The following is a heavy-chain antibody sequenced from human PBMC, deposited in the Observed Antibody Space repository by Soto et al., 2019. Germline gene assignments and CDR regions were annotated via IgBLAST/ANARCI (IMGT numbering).Heavy chain of an antibody. CDR3: AREMELLYYFDY. Sequence: ASVKVSCKASGYTFTSYGISWVRQAPGQGLEWMGWISAYNGNTNYAQKLQGRVTMATDTSTSTAYMELRSLRSDDTAVYYCAREMELLYYFDYWGQGTLVTVSS. J-gene: IGHJ4*02. CDR1: GYTFTSYG. D-gene: IGHD1-7*01. CDR2: ISAYNGNT. V-gene: IGHV1-18*01.